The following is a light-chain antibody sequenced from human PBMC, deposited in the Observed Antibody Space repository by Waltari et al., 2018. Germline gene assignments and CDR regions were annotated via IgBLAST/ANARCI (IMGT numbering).Light chain of an antibody. J-gene: IGKJ1*01. CDR3: QHYKSLPVS. CDR1: QSVSIY. Sequence: IVLTQSPGTLSLSPGERATIPCRASQSVSIYQAWYQQKPGQAPRLLIYHTCTRATGSPDRFSGSGSGTDFSLTISGLEPEDFAVYYCQHYKSLPVSFGQGTRVEIK. CDR2: HTC. V-gene: IGKV3-20*01.